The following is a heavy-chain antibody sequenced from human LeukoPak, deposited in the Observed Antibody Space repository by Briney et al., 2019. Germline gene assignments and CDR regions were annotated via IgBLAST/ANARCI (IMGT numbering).Heavy chain of an antibody. V-gene: IGHV3-48*01. CDR2: MSANNKTT. CDR1: GFTFSIYS. D-gene: IGHD1-26*01. Sequence: GGSLRLSCAASGFTFSIYSMTWVRQAPGKGLEWISYMSANNKTTYYADSVRGRFTVSRDNAKNSLYLQMNSLRAEDTAVYYCARDRGSYSEAFDIWGQGTMVTVSS. CDR3: ARDRGSYSEAFDI. J-gene: IGHJ3*02.